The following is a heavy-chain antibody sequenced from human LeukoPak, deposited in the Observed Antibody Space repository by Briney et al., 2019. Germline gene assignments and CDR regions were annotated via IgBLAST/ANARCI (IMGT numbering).Heavy chain of an antibody. CDR2: ISVGGGDT. CDR3: AKLNLGEMAYFDS. J-gene: IGHJ4*02. Sequence: GGSLRLPCEASGFIFSSYVMGWVRQAPGKGLEWVSSISVGGGDTFTADSVKGRFTITRENSKNTLYLQMMGLRVEDTAIYYCAKLNLGEMAYFDSWGQGILVTVSS. V-gene: IGHV3-23*01. CDR1: GFIFSSYV. D-gene: IGHD2-21*01.